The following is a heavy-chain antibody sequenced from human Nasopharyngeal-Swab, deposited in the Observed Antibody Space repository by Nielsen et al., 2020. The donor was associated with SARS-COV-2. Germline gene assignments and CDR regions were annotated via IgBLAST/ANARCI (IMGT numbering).Heavy chain of an antibody. CDR1: GFTFRSYS. CDR2: ISTGTRT. Sequence: GESLKISCAASGFTFRSYSMNWVRQAPGKGLEWVSYISTGTRTYFADSVKGRFTISRDNAKNSLHLQMNSLRDEDTAVYYCAKSKAVAGYYDYWGQGTLVTVSS. V-gene: IGHV3-48*02. J-gene: IGHJ4*02. D-gene: IGHD6-19*01. CDR3: AKSKAVAGYYDY.